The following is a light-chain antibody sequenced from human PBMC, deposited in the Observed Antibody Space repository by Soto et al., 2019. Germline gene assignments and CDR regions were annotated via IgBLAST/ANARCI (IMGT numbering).Light chain of an antibody. Sequence: SVLTQPASLSGSPGQSVTLSCTGTSSDLGGYDYVSWYQQHPGKAPKLMIYDVSIRPSGVSHRFSGSKSGNTASLTISGLQAEDEADYYCSSYTSSATGVFGTGTKVTVL. CDR1: SSDLGGYDY. V-gene: IGLV2-14*01. CDR2: DVS. J-gene: IGLJ1*01. CDR3: SSYTSSATGV.